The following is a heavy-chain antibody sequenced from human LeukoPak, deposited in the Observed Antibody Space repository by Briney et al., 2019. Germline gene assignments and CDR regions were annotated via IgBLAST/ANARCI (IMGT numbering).Heavy chain of an antibody. J-gene: IGHJ6*02. CDR3: VKSHYRGYYGMDV. Sequence: PGRSLRLSCAASGFTFRNYAMHWVRQAPGKGLEWVAVISYDGRNKYYADSVKGRFIISRDNPKNTLYLQMNSLRREDTAVYFCVKSHYRGYYGMDVWGQGTTVTVSS. D-gene: IGHD1-14*01. CDR1: GFTFRNYA. CDR2: ISYDGRNK. V-gene: IGHV3-30-3*02.